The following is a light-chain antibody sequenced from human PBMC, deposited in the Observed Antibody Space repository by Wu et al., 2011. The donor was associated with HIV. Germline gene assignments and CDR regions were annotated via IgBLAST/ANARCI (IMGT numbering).Light chain of an antibody. Sequence: VMTQSPATLSVSPGEGASLSCRASQTVSTDFAWYQLKPGQAPRLLIYSISVRATGVPARFTGSGSGTEFTLTINNIQSEDFAIYYCHQYRDWPLTFGQGTKVEIK. CDR3: HQYRDWPLT. CDR2: SIS. J-gene: IGKJ1*01. CDR1: QTVSTD. V-gene: IGKV3-15*01.